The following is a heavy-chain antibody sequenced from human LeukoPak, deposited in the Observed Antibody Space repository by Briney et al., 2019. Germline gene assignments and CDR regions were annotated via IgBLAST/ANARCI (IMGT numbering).Heavy chain of an antibody. J-gene: IGHJ4*02. Sequence: GGSLRLSCAASGFTFDDYGMSWVRQAPGKGLEWVSGINWNGGSTGYVDSVKGRFTISRDNAKNSLYLQMNSLRAEDTALYYCARGVYYYDSSGPFDYWGQGTLVTVSS. CDR3: ARGVYYYDSSGPFDY. D-gene: IGHD3-22*01. CDR2: INWNGGST. V-gene: IGHV3-20*04. CDR1: GFTFDDYG.